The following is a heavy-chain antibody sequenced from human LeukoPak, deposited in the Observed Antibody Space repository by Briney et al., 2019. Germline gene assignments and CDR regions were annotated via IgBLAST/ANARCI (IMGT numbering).Heavy chain of an antibody. CDR3: ARVVAAAGTKFDP. D-gene: IGHD6-13*01. Sequence: SETLSLTCTVSGGSISSYYWSWIRQPPGKGLEWIGYIYYSGSTNYNPSLKSRVTISADTSKNQFSLKLSSVTAADTAVYYCARVVAAAGTKFDPWGQGTLVTVSS. CDR1: GGSISSYY. J-gene: IGHJ5*02. CDR2: IYYSGST. V-gene: IGHV4-59*01.